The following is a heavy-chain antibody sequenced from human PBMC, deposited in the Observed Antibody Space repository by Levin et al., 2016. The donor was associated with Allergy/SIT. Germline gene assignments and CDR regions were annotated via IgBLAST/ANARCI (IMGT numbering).Heavy chain of an antibody. CDR2: IYYSGST. D-gene: IGHD6-19*01. J-gene: IGHJ4*02. CDR3: ARALGSGWNRIDY. Sequence: WIRQPPGKGLEWIGYIYYSGSTYYNPSLKSRVTISVDTSKNQFSLKLSSVTAADTAVYYCARALGSGWNRIDYWGQGTLVTVSS. V-gene: IGHV4-31*02.